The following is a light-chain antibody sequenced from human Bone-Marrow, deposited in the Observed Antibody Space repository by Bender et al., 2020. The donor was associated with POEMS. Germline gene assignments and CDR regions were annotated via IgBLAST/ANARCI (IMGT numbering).Light chain of an antibody. J-gene: IGLJ3*02. CDR3: SAWDYSLSGWV. CDR1: SSNIGNHG. Sequence: QSVLTQTPSASGTPGQKVTISCSGSSSNIGNHGVNWYQQLPGEAPKLLIYYDDLLTPGVSDRFSASKSGTSASLAISELQSEDEALYYGSAWDYSLSGWVFGGETKLTVL. V-gene: IGLV1-36*01. CDR2: YDD.